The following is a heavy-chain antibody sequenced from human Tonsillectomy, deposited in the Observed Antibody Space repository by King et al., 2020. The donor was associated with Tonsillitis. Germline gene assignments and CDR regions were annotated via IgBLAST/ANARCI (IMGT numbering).Heavy chain of an antibody. CDR3: ASRYCCGGSCFLGP. CDR2: IDSDGSST. CDR1: GFTFSSYW. V-gene: IGHV3-74*01. J-gene: IGHJ5*02. Sequence: VQLVESGGGLVRPGGSLRLSCAASGFTFSSYWMHWIRQTPGKGLVWVSRIDSDGSSTSSADSVKGRFTISRDNAKNTLYLQMNSLRAEDTAVYYCASRYCCGGSCFLGPWGQGTLVTVSS. D-gene: IGHD2-15*01.